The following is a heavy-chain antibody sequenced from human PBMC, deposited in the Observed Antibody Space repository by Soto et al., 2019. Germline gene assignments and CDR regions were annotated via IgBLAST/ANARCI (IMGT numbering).Heavy chain of an antibody. J-gene: IGHJ3*02. D-gene: IGHD2-2*01. CDR3: ARLIRVPAAMLKNLRAFDI. Sequence: QLQLQESGPGLVKPSETLSLTCTVSGGSISSSSYYWGWIRQPPGKGLEWIGRTYYSGSTYYNPSLKSRITISVDTSKTQFSRKLGSVTAADTAVYYCARLIRVPAAMLKNLRAFDIWGQGTMVTVSS. CDR2: TYYSGST. CDR1: GGSISSSSYY. V-gene: IGHV4-39*01.